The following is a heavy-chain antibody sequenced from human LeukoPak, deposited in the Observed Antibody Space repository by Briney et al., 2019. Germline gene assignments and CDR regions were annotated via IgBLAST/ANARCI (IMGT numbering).Heavy chain of an antibody. J-gene: IGHJ4*02. CDR2: ISGSGGST. D-gene: IGHD3-9*01. V-gene: IGHV3-23*01. CDR1: GFTFSSYA. CDR3: AKAEGYDILTGLDY. Sequence: PGRSLRLSCAASGFTFSSYAMSWVRQAPGKGLEWVSAISGSGGSTYYADSVKGRFTNSRDNSKNTLYLQMNSLRTEDTAVYYCAKAEGYDILTGLDYWGQGTLVTVSS.